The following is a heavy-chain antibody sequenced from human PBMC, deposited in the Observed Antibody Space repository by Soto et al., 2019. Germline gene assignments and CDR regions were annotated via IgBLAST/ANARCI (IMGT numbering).Heavy chain of an antibody. D-gene: IGHD2-2*01. CDR2: ISKSDYT. Sequence: LRLSCTVSGFAFNNYGINWVRQAPGKGLEWVSSISKSDYTYYSDSVKGRFTISRDNAKNSVSLQMNTLRAEDTAVYYCAREDSIIIPAVSDFWGQGTLVTVSS. CDR1: GFAFNNYG. CDR3: AREDSIIIPAVSDF. V-gene: IGHV3-21*01. J-gene: IGHJ4*02.